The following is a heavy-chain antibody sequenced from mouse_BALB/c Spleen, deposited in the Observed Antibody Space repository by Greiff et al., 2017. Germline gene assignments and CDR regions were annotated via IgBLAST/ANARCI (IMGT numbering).Heavy chain of an antibody. CDR3: ARGYYGSSDWYFDV. J-gene: IGHJ1*01. CDR1: GYTFSSYW. D-gene: IGHD1-1*01. Sequence: QVHVKQSGAELMKPGASVKISCKATGYTFSSYWIEWVKQRPGHGLEWIGEILPGSGSTNYNEKFKGKATFTADTSSNTAYMQLSSLTSEDSAVYYCARGYYGSSDWYFDVWGAGTTVTVSS. CDR2: ILPGSGST. V-gene: IGHV1-9*01.